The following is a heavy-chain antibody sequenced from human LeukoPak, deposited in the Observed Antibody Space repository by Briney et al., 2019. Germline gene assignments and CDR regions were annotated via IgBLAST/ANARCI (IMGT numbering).Heavy chain of an antibody. CDR2: INSDGSIT. D-gene: IGHD1-26*01. V-gene: IGHV3-74*01. CDR1: GFTISNYW. Sequence: QPGGSLRLSCVASGFTISNYWMHWVRQAPGKGLVWVSRINSDGSITTYADSVKGRFTISRDNAKNTMYLQMSSLRDEDTAVYYCATLLPGVWGQGTLVTVSS. CDR3: ATLLPGV. J-gene: IGHJ4*02.